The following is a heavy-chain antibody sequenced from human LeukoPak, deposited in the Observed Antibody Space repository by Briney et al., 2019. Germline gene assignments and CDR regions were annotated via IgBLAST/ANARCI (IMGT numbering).Heavy chain of an antibody. CDR3: ARHVEAAAGPYYYYGMDV. V-gene: IGHV5-51*01. CDR1: GYSFTSYW. Sequence: PGESLQISCKGSGYSFTSYWIGWVRQMPGKGLEWMGIIYPGDSDTRYSPSFQGQVTISADKSISTAYLQWSSLKASDTAMYYCARHVEAAAGPYYYYGMDVWGQGTTVTVSS. D-gene: IGHD6-13*01. CDR2: IYPGDSDT. J-gene: IGHJ6*02.